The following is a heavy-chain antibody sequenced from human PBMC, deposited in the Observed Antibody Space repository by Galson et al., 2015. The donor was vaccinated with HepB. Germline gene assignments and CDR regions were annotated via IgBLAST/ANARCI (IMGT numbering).Heavy chain of an antibody. J-gene: IGHJ4*02. D-gene: IGHD3-10*01. V-gene: IGHV5-51*03. CDR3: ARLTLVRGLIMADY. Sequence: QSGAEVKKPGESLKISCKGSGYSFTTFWIGWVRQMPGKGLEWMGIIYLGDSDTRYSPSFQGQVTISADKSITTAYLQWSSLEASDTATYYCARLTLVRGLIMADYWGQGTLVTVSS. CDR1: GYSFTTFW. CDR2: IYLGDSDT.